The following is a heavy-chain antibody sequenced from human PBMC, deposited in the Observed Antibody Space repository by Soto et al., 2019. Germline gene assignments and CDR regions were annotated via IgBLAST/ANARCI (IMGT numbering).Heavy chain of an antibody. CDR3: AKDLDYYGSGSYYDY. V-gene: IGHV3-23*01. D-gene: IGHD3-10*01. CDR2: ISGSGGST. J-gene: IGHJ4*02. Sequence: EVQLLESGGGLVQPGGSLRLSCAASGFTFSSYAMSWVRQAPGKGLEWVSAISGSGGSTYYADSVKGRFTISRDNSKNTLYLQMNSLRAEDTAVYYFAKDLDYYGSGSYYDYWGQGTLVTVSS. CDR1: GFTFSSYA.